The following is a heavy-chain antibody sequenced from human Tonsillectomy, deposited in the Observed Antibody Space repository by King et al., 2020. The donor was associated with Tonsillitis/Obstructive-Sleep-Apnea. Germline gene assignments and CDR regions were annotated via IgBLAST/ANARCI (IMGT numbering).Heavy chain of an antibody. CDR3: AHFWGSSSGWNY. Sequence: TLKESGPTLVKPTQTLTLTCTFSGFSLTNSEVGVGWIRQPPGKALEWLALIYWDDDKRYSPSLKSRLPITKETPKNQVVRTMTNMDPVDQATYYWAHFWGSSSGWNYWGQGTLVTVSS. J-gene: IGHJ4*02. CDR1: GFSLTNSEVG. D-gene: IGHD6-19*01. V-gene: IGHV2-5*02. CDR2: IYWDDDK.